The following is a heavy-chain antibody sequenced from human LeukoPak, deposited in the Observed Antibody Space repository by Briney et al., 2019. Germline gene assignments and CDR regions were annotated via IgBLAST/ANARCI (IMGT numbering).Heavy chain of an antibody. J-gene: IGHJ5*02. CDR1: GGSFSGYY. CDR3: ARIVRLGYCSSTSCSYNWFDP. D-gene: IGHD2-2*01. Sequence: SETLSLTCAVYGGSFSGYYWCWIRHPPGKGLEWIGEINHSGSTNYNPSLKSRVTISVDTSKNQFSLKLSSVTAADTAVYYCARIVRLGYCSSTSCSYNWFDPWGQGTLVTVSS. CDR2: INHSGST. V-gene: IGHV4-34*01.